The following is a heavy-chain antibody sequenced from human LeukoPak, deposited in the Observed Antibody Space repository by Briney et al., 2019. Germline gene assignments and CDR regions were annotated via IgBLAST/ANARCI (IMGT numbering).Heavy chain of an antibody. Sequence: GGSLRLSCAASGFTFNIYAMSWVRQAPGKGLEWVSTIDDSVAHTYYADSVKGRFTISRDNSKNTLYLQMNSLRVEDTAVYYCAKGPPDSSNWYKRTEGWGQGTLVTVSS. CDR3: AKGPPDSSNWYKRTEG. CDR2: IDDSVAHT. J-gene: IGHJ4*02. V-gene: IGHV3-23*01. CDR1: GFTFNIYA. D-gene: IGHD6-13*01.